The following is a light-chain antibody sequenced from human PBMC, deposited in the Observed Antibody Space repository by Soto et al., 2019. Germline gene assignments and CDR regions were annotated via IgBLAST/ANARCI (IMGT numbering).Light chain of an antibody. CDR3: QQRRNWPPT. Sequence: EIVLTQSPATLSLSPGERATLSCRASQSVSSYLAWYQQKPGQAPRLLIYAASNRATGIPARFSGSGSGTDFTLTISSLEPEDFAVYYCQQRRNWPPTFGPGTRLEIK. CDR2: AAS. J-gene: IGKJ5*01. V-gene: IGKV3-11*01. CDR1: QSVSSY.